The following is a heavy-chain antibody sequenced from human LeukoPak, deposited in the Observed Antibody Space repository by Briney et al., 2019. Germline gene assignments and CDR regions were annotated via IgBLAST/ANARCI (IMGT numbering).Heavy chain of an antibody. CDR1: GFTFSSYS. CDR2: ISSSSSTI. CDR3: ARGALDFDY. J-gene: IGHJ4*02. Sequence: GGSLRLSCAASGFTFSSYSMNWVRQAPGMGLEWVSYISSSSSTIYYADSVKGRFTISRDNAKNSLYLHMNSLKDEDTAVYYCARGALDFDYWGQGTLVTVSS. V-gene: IGHV3-48*02.